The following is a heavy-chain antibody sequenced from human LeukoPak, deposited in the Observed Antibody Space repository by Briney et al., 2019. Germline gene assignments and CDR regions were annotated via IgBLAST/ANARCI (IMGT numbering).Heavy chain of an antibody. Sequence: PGRSLRLSCAASGFTFSSYGMHWLRQAPDKGLEWVAVISYDGSNKYYADSVKGRFTISRDNSKNTLYLQMNSLRAEDTAVYYCAKIRTVSGTRDFQHWGQGTLVTVSS. CDR1: GFTFSSYG. CDR3: AKIRTVSGTRDFQH. V-gene: IGHV3-30*18. J-gene: IGHJ1*01. D-gene: IGHD6-19*01. CDR2: ISYDGSNK.